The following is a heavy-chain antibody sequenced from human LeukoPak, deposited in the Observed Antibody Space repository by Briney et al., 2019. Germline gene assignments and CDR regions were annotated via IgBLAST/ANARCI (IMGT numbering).Heavy chain of an antibody. CDR3: ARLDYSTFYYDFWSGSINWFDP. J-gene: IGHJ5*02. CDR1: GYTFTGYY. D-gene: IGHD3-3*01. V-gene: IGHV5-10-1*01. CDR2: IDPSDSYT. Sequence: KVSCKASGYTFTGYYMHWVRQMPGKGLEWMGRIDPSDSYTNYSPSFQGHVTISADKSISTAYLQWSSLKASDTAMYYCARLDYSTFYYDFWSGSINWFDPWGQGTLVTVSS.